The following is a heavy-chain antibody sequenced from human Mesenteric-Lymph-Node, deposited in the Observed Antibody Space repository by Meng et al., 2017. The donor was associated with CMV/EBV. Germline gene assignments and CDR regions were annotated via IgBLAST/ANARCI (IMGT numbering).Heavy chain of an antibody. Sequence: GGSLRLSCAASGFTVSSNYMSWVRQAPGKGLEWVSVIYSGGSAYYADSVKGRFSIFRDNSKNTLYLQMNSLRAEDTAVYYCAKLDDDIVVVPAAISYGMDVWGQGTTVTVSS. D-gene: IGHD2-2*01. CDR2: IYSGGSA. CDR1: GFTVSSNY. CDR3: AKLDDDIVVVPAAISYGMDV. J-gene: IGHJ6*02. V-gene: IGHV3-53*01.